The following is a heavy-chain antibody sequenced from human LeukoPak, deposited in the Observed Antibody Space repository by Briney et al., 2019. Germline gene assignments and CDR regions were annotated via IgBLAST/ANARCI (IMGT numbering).Heavy chain of an antibody. J-gene: IGHJ5*02. CDR2: ISGYNGNT. D-gene: IGHD1-26*01. V-gene: IGHV1-18*01. CDR3: ARDTAVGARNWFDP. Sequence: ASVKVSCKASGYTLTSYGISWVRQAPGQGLEWMGWISGYNGNTNYAQKLQGRVTMTTDTSTSTAYMELRSLRSDDTAVYYCARDTAVGARNWFDPWGQGTLVTVSS. CDR1: GYTLTSYG.